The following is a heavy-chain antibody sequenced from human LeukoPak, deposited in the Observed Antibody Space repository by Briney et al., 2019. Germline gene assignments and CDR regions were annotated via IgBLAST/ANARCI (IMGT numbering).Heavy chain of an antibody. CDR1: GGSISSYY. Sequence: VKPSETLSLTCTVSGGSISSYYWSWIRQPPGKGLEWIGYISYTGGSNYNPSLKSRVAISVDTSKNQFSPKMSSVTAADTAVYYCARASGDYGHPNWGQGTLVTVSS. J-gene: IGHJ4*02. CDR3: ARASGDYGHPN. CDR2: ISYTGGS. V-gene: IGHV4-59*01. D-gene: IGHD4-17*01.